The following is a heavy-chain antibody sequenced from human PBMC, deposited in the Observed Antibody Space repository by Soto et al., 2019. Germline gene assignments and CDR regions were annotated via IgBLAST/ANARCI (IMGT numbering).Heavy chain of an antibody. V-gene: IGHV1-46*01. CDR3: ARILAAGDY. Sequence: QVQLVQSGAEVKKPGASVKVSCKASGYTFTNSYIHWVRQTPGQGLEWMALLNPNGGSTNYAQNFEGRVTVTRDASTSTVYMELTSLTSEDTAVYYCARILAAGDYWGQGTLVTVSS. CDR2: LNPNGGST. D-gene: IGHD6-13*01. CDR1: GYTFTNSY. J-gene: IGHJ4*02.